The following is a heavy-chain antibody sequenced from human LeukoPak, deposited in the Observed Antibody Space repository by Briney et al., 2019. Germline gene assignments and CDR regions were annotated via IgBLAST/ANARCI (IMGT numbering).Heavy chain of an antibody. V-gene: IGHV1-18*01. D-gene: IGHD1-7*01. Sequence: ASVKVSCKASGYTFTSYGISWVRQAPGQGLEWMGWISAYNGNTNYAQKLQGRVTMTTDTSTSTAYMELRSLRSDDTAVYYCARDCYELELQPNWFDPWGQGTLVTVSS. CDR1: GYTFTSYG. J-gene: IGHJ5*02. CDR2: ISAYNGNT. CDR3: ARDCYELELQPNWFDP.